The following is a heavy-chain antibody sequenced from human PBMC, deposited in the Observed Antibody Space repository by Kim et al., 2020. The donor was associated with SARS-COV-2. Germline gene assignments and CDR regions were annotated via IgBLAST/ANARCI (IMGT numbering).Heavy chain of an antibody. J-gene: IGHJ4*02. Sequence: SETLSLTCTVSGGSLRSENDNYWGWIRQPPGKGLEWIGSVYYSGSTYYSPSLKSRVSISADKSKSQVSLTITSVTAADTAVYYCVMFAGHWGQGTLVIVSS. V-gene: IGHV4-39*07. CDR2: VYYSGST. CDR3: VMFAGH. CDR1: GGSLRSENDNY. D-gene: IGHD3-10*02.